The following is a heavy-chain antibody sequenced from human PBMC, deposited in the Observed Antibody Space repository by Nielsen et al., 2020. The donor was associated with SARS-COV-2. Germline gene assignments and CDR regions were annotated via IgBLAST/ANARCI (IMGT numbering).Heavy chain of an antibody. D-gene: IGHD2-2*01. J-gene: IGHJ6*02. CDR1: RGSISSGDYY. Sequence: SETLSLTCTVSRGSISSGDYYWSWIRQPPGKGLEWIGYTFNSGNTYYNPSLRSRVTMSLDTSKNQFSLILTSVTAADTAVYYCAREEYGFGLDVWGQGTTARVSS. V-gene: IGHV4-30-4*01. CDR3: AREEYGFGLDV. CDR2: TFNSGNT.